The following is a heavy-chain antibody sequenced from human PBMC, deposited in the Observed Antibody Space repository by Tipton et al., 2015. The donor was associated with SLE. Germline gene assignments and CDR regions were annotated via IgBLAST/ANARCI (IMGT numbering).Heavy chain of an antibody. CDR2: INHSGST. J-gene: IGHJ3*02. CDR1: GGSFSGYY. Sequence: TLSLTCAVYGGSFSGYYWSWIRQPPGKGLEWIGEINHSGSTNYNPSLKGRVTISVDTSKNQFSLKLSSVTAADTAVYYCAKYSRSSSAFDIWGQGTMVTVSS. CDR3: AKYSRSSSAFDI. D-gene: IGHD6-6*01. V-gene: IGHV4-34*01.